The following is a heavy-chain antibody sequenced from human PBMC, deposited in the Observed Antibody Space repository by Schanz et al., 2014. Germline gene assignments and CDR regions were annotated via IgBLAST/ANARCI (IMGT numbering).Heavy chain of an antibody. CDR2: IKSDGSST. CDR3: AKSLESCPGGRCSRGYFDY. J-gene: IGHJ4*02. D-gene: IGHD2-8*02. V-gene: IGHV3-74*02. CDR1: GFTFSIYW. Sequence: VQLVASGGGVVQPGRSLRLSCAASGFTFSIYWMHWVRQVPGKGLVWVSRIKSDGSSTSYADSVKGRFTISRDNAKNTLYLQMSSLRAEDTAVYYCAKSLESCPGGRCSRGYFDYWGQGTLVTVSS.